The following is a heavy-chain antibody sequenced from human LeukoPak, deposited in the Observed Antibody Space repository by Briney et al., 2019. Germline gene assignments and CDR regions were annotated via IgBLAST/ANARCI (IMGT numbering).Heavy chain of an antibody. CDR3: AGGSFGGSYYFDY. J-gene: IGHJ4*02. CDR2: MNTNSGNT. V-gene: IGHV1-8*01. Sequence: GASLKVSCKPAGYTFTSYDINWVRQATGQRLECMGWMNTNSGNTGYAQKFQGRVTMTRNTSISTAYMELSRLRSEDTAVYYCAGGSFGGSYYFDYWGQGTLVTVSS. D-gene: IGHD1-26*01. CDR1: GYTFTSYD.